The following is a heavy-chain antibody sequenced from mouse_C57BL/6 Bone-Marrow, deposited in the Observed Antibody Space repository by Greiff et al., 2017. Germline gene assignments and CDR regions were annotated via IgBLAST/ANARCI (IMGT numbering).Heavy chain of an antibody. V-gene: IGHV1-64*01. CDR3: TSSYDYDDYTMDY. D-gene: IGHD2-4*01. CDR1: GYTFTNYW. Sequence: VQLQQPGAELVKPGASVKLSCKASGYTFTNYWMHWVKQRPGQGLEWIGMMHPNGGSPDYNEKFKSEATLSVDKSSRTAYMEISSLTSEDSAVYYGTSSYDYDDYTMDYWGQGTSVTVSS. CDR2: MHPNGGSP. J-gene: IGHJ4*01.